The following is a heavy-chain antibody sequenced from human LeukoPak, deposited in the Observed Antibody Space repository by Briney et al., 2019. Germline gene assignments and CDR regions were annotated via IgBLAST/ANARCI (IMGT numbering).Heavy chain of an antibody. CDR1: GFTFSTYW. CDR2: IKRDGSEK. CDR3: ARLGPASSGWPESFDY. Sequence: GGSLRLSCSASGFTFSTYWMSWVRQAPGKGLEWVANIKRDGSEKYYVDSVKGRFTISRDNAKNSLDLQMNSLRVEDTAVYYCARLGPASSGWPESFDYWSQGTLVTVSS. D-gene: IGHD6-19*01. J-gene: IGHJ4*02. V-gene: IGHV3-7*03.